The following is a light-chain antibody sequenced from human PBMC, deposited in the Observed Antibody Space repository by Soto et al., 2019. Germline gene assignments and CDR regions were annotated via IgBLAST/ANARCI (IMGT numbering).Light chain of an antibody. J-gene: IGKJ2*01. CDR1: QSVGRNY. Sequence: EIVLTQSPGTLSLSPGERATLSCRASQSVGRNYLAWYQQKPGQPPKPLIYWASTRESGVPDRFSGSGSGTDFTLTISSLQAEDVAVYYCQQYYSSLSSTFGQGTKLEIK. CDR2: WAS. V-gene: IGKV4-1*01. CDR3: QQYYSSLSST.